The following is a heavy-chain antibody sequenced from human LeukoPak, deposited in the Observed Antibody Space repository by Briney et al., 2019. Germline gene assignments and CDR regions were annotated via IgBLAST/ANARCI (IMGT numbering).Heavy chain of an antibody. CDR1: AFSVSSNY. D-gene: IGHD3-10*01. J-gene: IGHJ4*02. CDR2: IYSGGST. V-gene: IGHV3-53*01. Sequence: GGSLRLSCAASAFSVSSNYMSWVRQAPGKGLEWVSVIYSGGSTYYADSVKGRFTISRDNAKNSLYLQMNSLRAEDTAVYYCARDRNVWFGETWGDYWGQGTLVTVSS. CDR3: ARDRNVWFGETWGDY.